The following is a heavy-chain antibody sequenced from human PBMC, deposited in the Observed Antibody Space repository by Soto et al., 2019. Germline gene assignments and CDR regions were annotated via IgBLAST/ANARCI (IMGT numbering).Heavy chain of an antibody. J-gene: IGHJ4*02. CDR3: AGGAPGYYFDY. V-gene: IGHV1-69*13. CDR1: GGTFSSYA. CDR2: IIPIFGTA. D-gene: IGHD1-26*01. Sequence: SVKVSCKASGGTFSSYAISWVRQAPGQGLEWMGGIIPIFGTANYAQKFQGRVTITADESTSTAYMELSSLRSEDTAGYYCAGGAPGYYFDYWGQGTLVTVSS.